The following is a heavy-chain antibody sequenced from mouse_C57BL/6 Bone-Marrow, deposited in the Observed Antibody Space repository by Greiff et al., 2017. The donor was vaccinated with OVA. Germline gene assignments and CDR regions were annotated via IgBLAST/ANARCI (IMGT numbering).Heavy chain of an antibody. D-gene: IGHD1-1*01. CDR1: GYTFTDYY. J-gene: IGHJ2*01. V-gene: IGHV1-26*01. CDR3: ARGVVAKGND. CDR2: INPNNGGT. Sequence: VQLQQSGPELVKPGASVKISCKASGYTFTDYYMNWVKQSHGKSLEWIGDINPNNGGTSYNQKFKGKATLTVDKSSSTAYMELRSLTSEDSAVYYCARGVVAKGNDWGQGTTLTVSS.